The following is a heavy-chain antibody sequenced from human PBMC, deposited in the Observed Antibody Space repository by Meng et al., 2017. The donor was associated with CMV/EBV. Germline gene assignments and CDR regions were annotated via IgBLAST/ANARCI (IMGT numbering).Heavy chain of an antibody. D-gene: IGHD3-3*01. J-gene: IGHJ6*02. CDR2: INSDASST. Sequence: GESLKISCAASGFTFSNYWMHWVRQAPGKRLVWVSHINSDASSTDYADSVKGRFTISRDNAKNTLYLQMNSLRAEDTAVYYCARDVGTHDYDFWSGPWQSYGMDVWGQGTTVTVSS. CDR1: GFTFSNYW. CDR3: ARDVGTHDYDFWSGPWQSYGMDV. V-gene: IGHV3-74*01.